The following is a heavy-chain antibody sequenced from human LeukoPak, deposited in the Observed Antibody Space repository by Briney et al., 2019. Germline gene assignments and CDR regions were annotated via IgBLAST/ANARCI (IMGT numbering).Heavy chain of an antibody. Sequence: GGSLRLSCAVSGFAVSSNFLSWVRQAPGKGSEWVSVIYTSGITYYAHSVRGRFTISRDNSKNTLYLQMDSLTAEDTAVYYCAREDAGGTYSFDYWGQGILVTVSS. J-gene: IGHJ4*02. CDR1: GFAVSSNF. CDR2: IYTSGIT. D-gene: IGHD1-26*01. V-gene: IGHV3-66*01. CDR3: AREDAGGTYSFDY.